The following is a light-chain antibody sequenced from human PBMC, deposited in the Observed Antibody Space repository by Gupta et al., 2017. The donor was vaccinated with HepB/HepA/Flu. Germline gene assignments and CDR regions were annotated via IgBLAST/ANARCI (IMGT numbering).Light chain of an antibody. V-gene: IGKV1-39*01. J-gene: IGKJ2*01. Sequence: DIQMTPSPPSLSAAIGDRVTITCRASHSIGAYLNWYQQKPGRAPRLFIYGASNLQTGVPSRFSGSGSGTDFTLTISRLQPEDVATFYCQQSYIIPYTFGQGTKVEI. CDR1: HSIGAY. CDR3: QQSYIIPYT. CDR2: GAS.